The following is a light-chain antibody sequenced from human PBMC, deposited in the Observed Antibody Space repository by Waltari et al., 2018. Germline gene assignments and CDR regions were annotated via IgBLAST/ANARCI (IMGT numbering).Light chain of an antibody. CDR3: QTWGSGIQV. CDR1: SEHRSYV. J-gene: IGLJ3*02. Sequence: QPVLTQSPSASASLGASVKLTCTLSSEHRSYVIAWHPQQPEKGPRYLMKVHTDGSHIKGGGIPDRFSGSSSGAERSLIISSLQSEDEADYYCQTWGSGIQVFGGGTKLTVL. V-gene: IGLV4-69*01. CDR2: VHTDGSH.